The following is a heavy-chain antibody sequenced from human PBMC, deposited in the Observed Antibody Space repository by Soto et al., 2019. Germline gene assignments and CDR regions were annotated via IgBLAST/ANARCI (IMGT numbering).Heavy chain of an antibody. D-gene: IGHD2-15*01. CDR3: GKDRRYCSGGSCYGGLGFDF. CDR2: ISNDGSKK. CDR1: GFTFISYG. J-gene: IGHJ4*02. V-gene: IGHV3-30*18. Sequence: QVQLVESGGGVVQPGRSLRLSCAASGFTFISYGMHWVHQAPGKRLEWVALISNDGSKKDYADSVEGRFTISRDNSKKTLYLQMNSLRAEDTAVYYCGKDRRYCSGGSCYGGLGFDFWGQGTLDTVSS.